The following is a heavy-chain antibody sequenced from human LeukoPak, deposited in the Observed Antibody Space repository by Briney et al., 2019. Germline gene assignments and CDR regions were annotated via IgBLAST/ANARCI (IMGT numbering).Heavy chain of an antibody. J-gene: IGHJ4*02. V-gene: IGHV3-21*01. CDR3: ARRRYSGSSQHFDY. D-gene: IGHD1-26*01. CDR2: ISSSGSYI. CDR1: RFTFSSYS. Sequence: GGSLRLSCAASRFTFSSYSMNWVRQAPGKGLEWVSSISSSGSYIYYADSVKGRFTISRDNAKNSLYLQMNSLRAEDTAVYYCARRRYSGSSQHFDYWGQGTLVTVSS.